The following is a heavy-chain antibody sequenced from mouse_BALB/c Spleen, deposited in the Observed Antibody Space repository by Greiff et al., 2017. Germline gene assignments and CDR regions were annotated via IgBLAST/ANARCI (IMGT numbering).Heavy chain of an antibody. V-gene: IGHV3-2*02. CDR1: GYSITSAYA. CDR3: ASYDGYPYYAMDY. J-gene: IGHJ4*01. D-gene: IGHD2-3*01. CDR2: ISYSGST. Sequence: EVQLQQSGPGLVKPSQSLSLTCTVTGYSITSAYAWNWIRQFPGNKLEWMGYISYSGSTSYNPSLKSRISITRDTSKNQFFLQLNSVTTEDTATYYCASYDGYPYYAMDYWGQGTSVTVSS.